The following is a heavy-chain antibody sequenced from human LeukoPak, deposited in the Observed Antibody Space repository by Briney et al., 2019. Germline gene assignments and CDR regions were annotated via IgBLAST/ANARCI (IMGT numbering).Heavy chain of an antibody. D-gene: IGHD6-6*01. J-gene: IGHJ4*02. Sequence: PGRSLRLSCAASGFTFSSYAMSWVRQAPGKGLAWVSAISGSGGSTYYADSVKGRFTISRDNAKNSLYLQMNSLRAEDTAVYYCVSRYSSSSGNYWGQGTLVTVSS. CDR3: VSRYSSSSGNY. CDR2: ISGSGGST. CDR1: GFTFSSYA. V-gene: IGHV3-23*01.